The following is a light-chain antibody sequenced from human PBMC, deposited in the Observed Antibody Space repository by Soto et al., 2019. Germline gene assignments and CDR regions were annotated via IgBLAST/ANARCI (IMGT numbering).Light chain of an antibody. CDR1: QSVSSSY. V-gene: IGKV3-20*01. CDR3: QQYGSSGYT. Sequence: EIVLTQSPGTLSLSPGERATLSCRASQSVSSSYLAWYQQKPGQAPRLLIYAVSSRATGIPDRFSGSGSGTNSTLTISRLEPEDVAVYYCQQYGSSGYTFGQGTKLEIK. J-gene: IGKJ2*01. CDR2: AVS.